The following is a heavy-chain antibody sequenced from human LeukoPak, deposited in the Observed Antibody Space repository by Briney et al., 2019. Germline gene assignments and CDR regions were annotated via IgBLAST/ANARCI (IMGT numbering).Heavy chain of an antibody. D-gene: IGHD2-8*01. CDR1: GFTFNTYA. V-gene: IGHV3-23*01. J-gene: IGHJ4*02. CDR2: ISGSGGST. CDR3: AKEYIVLMVYATSSDHDY. Sequence: PGGSLRLSCAASGFTFNTYAMSWVRQAPGKGLEWVSAISGSGGSTYYADSVKGRFTISRDNSKNTLYLQMNSLRAEDTAVYYCAKEYIVLMVYATSSDHDYWGQGTLVTVSS.